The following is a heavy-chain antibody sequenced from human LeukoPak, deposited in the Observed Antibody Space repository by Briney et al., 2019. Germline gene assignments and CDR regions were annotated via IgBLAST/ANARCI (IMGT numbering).Heavy chain of an antibody. Sequence: ASVKVSCKASGYTFTSYYMHWVRQAPGQGLEWMGIINPSGGSTSYAQKFQGRVTMTRDTSTSTVYMELSSLRSEDTAVYYCAREAPRYYDSSGTGRLDYWGQGTLVTVSS. D-gene: IGHD3-22*01. J-gene: IGHJ4*02. CDR1: GYTFTSYY. CDR3: AREAPRYYDSSGTGRLDY. CDR2: INPSGGST. V-gene: IGHV1-46*01.